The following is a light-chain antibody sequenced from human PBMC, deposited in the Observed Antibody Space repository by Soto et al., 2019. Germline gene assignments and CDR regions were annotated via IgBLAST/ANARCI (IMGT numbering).Light chain of an antibody. CDR2: TVT. CDR3: SSYTSATPSHVV. J-gene: IGLJ2*01. Sequence: QSVLTQPAAVSGSPGQSITISCTGTNSDVGGHDYVSWYQRFPGKAPKLLIYTVTSRPSGVSTRFSGSKSGTTASLIISGLQAEDEAEYFCSSYTSATPSHVVFGGGTKLTVL. CDR1: NSDVGGHDY. V-gene: IGLV2-14*01.